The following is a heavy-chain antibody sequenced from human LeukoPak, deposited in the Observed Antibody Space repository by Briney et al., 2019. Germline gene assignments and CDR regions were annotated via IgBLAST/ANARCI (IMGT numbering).Heavy chain of an antibody. D-gene: IGHD3-10*01. CDR3: ARDAVQIWFYVGTFDI. CDR1: GFTLSSYT. CDR2: ISFDEKHK. V-gene: IGHV3-30*04. J-gene: IGHJ3*02. Sequence: GGSLRLSCAASGFTLSSYTVHWVRQTPGKGLEWVALISFDEKHKDFADSVKGRFSISRDTSKNTVSLQMDSLTTDDAAVYYCARDAVQIWFYVGTFDIWGQGSIVTVSS.